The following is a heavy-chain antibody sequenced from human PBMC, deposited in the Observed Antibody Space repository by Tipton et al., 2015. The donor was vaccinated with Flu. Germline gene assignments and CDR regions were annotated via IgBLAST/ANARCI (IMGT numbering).Heavy chain of an antibody. CDR2: IYYSGTT. V-gene: IGHV4-31*03. CDR3: ARDGRPYCDTTGCHSPHVFDI. J-gene: IGHJ3*02. CDR1: GASISSGGYY. Sequence: TLSLTCSVSGASISSGGYYWTWIRQLPGKGLEWIGHIYYSGTTLYNPSLKSRLTISIDTSKNQFSLNLNSMTVADTAVYFCARDGRPYCDTTGCHSPHVFDIWGQGTVVTVSS. D-gene: IGHD2-2*02.